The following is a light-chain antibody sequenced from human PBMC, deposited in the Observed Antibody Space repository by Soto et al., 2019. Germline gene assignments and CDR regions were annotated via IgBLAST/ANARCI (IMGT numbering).Light chain of an antibody. CDR3: QHRANWPT. V-gene: IGKV3-11*01. CDR2: DAS. Sequence: EIVLTQSPVSLSLSPGERATLSCRASQSVSTSLAWYQQRPGQAPRLLIYDASNRAPGIPPRFSGSGSGTDFTLIVSSLEPADFAVYYCQHRANWPTFGQGTKLEIK. CDR1: QSVSTS. J-gene: IGKJ2*01.